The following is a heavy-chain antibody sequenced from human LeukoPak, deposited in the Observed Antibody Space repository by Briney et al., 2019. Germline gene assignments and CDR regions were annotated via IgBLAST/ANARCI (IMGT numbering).Heavy chain of an antibody. CDR3: ARGVRGPSPDYGSGTSLGSPRFQDYYYYYYMDV. J-gene: IGHJ6*03. V-gene: IGHV1-18*01. CDR1: GYTFTSYG. D-gene: IGHD3-10*01. CDR2: ISGYNGNT. Sequence: ASVKVSCKASGYTFTSYGITWLRQAPGQGLEWMGWISGYNGNTNYAQNLQGRVTMTTDTSTSTAYMELRSLRSDDTAVYYCARGVRGPSPDYGSGTSLGSPRFQDYYYYYYMDVWGKGTTVTVSS.